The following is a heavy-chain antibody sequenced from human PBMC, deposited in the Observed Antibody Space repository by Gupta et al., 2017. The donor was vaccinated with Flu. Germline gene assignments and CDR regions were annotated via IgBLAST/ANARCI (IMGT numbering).Heavy chain of an antibody. Sequence: PGKGLEWVSYISSSGSTIYYADSVKGRFTISRDNAKNSLYLQMNSLRAEDTAVYYCAREQISGYSSSSGVDYWGQGTLVTVSS. CDR2: ISSSGSTI. D-gene: IGHD6-6*01. V-gene: IGHV3-48*03. J-gene: IGHJ4*02. CDR3: AREQISGYSSSSGVDY.